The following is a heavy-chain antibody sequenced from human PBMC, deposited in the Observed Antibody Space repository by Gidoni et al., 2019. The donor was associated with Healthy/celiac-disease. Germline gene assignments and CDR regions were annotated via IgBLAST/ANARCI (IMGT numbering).Heavy chain of an antibody. CDR2: IYYSGST. D-gene: IGHD2-15*01. CDR3: ARQVQGYCSGGSCYSRIFDY. Sequence: QLQLQESGPGLVKPSETLSLPCTVSGGSISSSSYHWGWIRQPPGKGLEWIGSIYYSGSTYYNPALKSRVTISVDTSKNQFSLKLSSVTAADTAVYYCARQVQGYCSGGSCYSRIFDYWGQGTLVTVSS. J-gene: IGHJ4*02. CDR1: GGSISSSSYH. V-gene: IGHV4-39*01.